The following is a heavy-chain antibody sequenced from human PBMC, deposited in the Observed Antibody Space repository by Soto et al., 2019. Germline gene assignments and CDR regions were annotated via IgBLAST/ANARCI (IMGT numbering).Heavy chain of an antibody. Sequence: QVQLVQSGAEVKKPESSVKVSCKAPGGTFSTYAISWVRQAPGQGLEWMGGIIPMFGTANYAQRFQDRVTITADESTNTVDMDLISLRSTDTAVYFCASGIQLWLRRINNGYSGWGQGTLVTVSS. J-gene: IGHJ4*02. CDR3: ASGIQLWLRRINNGYSG. CDR2: IIPMFGTA. CDR1: GGTFSTYA. V-gene: IGHV1-69*12. D-gene: IGHD5-18*01.